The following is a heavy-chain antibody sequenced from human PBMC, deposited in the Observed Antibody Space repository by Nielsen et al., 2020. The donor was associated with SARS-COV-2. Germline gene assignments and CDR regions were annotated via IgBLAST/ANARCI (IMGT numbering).Heavy chain of an antibody. Sequence: ASVKVSCKASGGTFSSYAMHWVRQAPGQRLEWMGWINAGNGNTKYSQKFQGRVTITRDTSASTAYMELSSLRSEDTAVYYCARSRGGSYYNWFDPWGQGTLVTVSS. V-gene: IGHV1-3*01. D-gene: IGHD1-26*01. CDR3: ARSRGGSYYNWFDP. CDR2: INAGNGNT. CDR1: GGTFSSYA. J-gene: IGHJ5*02.